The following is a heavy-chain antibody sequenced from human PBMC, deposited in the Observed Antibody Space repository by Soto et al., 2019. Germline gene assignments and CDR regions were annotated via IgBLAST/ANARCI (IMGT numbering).Heavy chain of an antibody. CDR2: IYYSGST. CDR1: GGSISSYY. CDR3: ARQFLEWLWVMDV. V-gene: IGHV4-59*08. Sequence: SETLSLTCTVSGGSISSYYWSWIRQPPGKGLEWIGYIYYSGSTNYNPSLKSRVTISVDTSKNQFSLKLSSVTAADTAVYYCARQFLEWLWVMDVWGKGTTVTVSS. D-gene: IGHD3-3*01. J-gene: IGHJ6*03.